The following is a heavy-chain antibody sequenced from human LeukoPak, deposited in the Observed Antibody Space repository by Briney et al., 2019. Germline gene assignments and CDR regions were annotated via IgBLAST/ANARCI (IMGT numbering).Heavy chain of an antibody. CDR3: ARESLGGPLHSGYDLDY. Sequence: KTGGSLRLSCAASGFTFSSYSMNWVRQAPGKGLEWVSSISSSSSYIYYADSVKGRFTISRDNAKNALYLQMNNLRAEDTAVYYCARESLGGPLHSGYDLDYWGQGTLVTVSS. D-gene: IGHD5-12*01. CDR1: GFTFSSYS. CDR2: ISSSSSYI. J-gene: IGHJ4*02. V-gene: IGHV3-21*01.